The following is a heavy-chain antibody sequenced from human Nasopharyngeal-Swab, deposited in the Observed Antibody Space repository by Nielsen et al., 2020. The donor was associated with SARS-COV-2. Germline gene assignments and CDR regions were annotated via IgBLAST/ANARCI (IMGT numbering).Heavy chain of an antibody. CDR2: FDPEDGET. CDR3: ATAPPMVVTPPRWFDP. Sequence: ASVKVSCKVSGYTLTELSMHWVRQAPGKGLEWMGGFDPEDGETIYAQKFQGRVTMTEDTSTDTAYMELSSLRSEDTAVYYCATAPPMVVTPPRWFDPWGQGTLVTVSS. V-gene: IGHV1-24*01. J-gene: IGHJ5*02. CDR1: GYTLTELS. D-gene: IGHD4-23*01.